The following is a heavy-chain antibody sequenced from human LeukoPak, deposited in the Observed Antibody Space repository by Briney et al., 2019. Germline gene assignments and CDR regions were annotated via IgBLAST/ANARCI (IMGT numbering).Heavy chain of an antibody. CDR3: TTDRIAGGG. V-gene: IGHV3-15*01. CDR2: IKTRADGGTA. CDR1: GITFNNAY. D-gene: IGHD2-21*01. J-gene: IGHJ4*02. Sequence: GGSLRLSCAASGITFNNAYMSWVRQAPGKGLEWVGRIKTRADGGTAEHAAPVKGRFTISRDDSNNTLYLQMNSLKTEDTAVYYCTTDRIAGGGWGQGTLVTVSS.